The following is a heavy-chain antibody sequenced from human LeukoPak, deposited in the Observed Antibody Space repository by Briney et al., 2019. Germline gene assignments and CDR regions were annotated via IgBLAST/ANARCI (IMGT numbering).Heavy chain of an antibody. J-gene: IGHJ4*02. CDR3: VTGGKSGSVY. D-gene: IGHD4-23*01. CDR1: GFTFSGSA. Sequence: GESLRLSCAASGFTFSGSAMHWVRQASGKGLEWVGRIRSKANSYATAYAASVKGRFTISRDDSKNRAYLQMNSLKTEDTAVYYCVTGGKSGSVYWGQGTLVTVSS. V-gene: IGHV3-73*01. CDR2: IRSKANSYAT.